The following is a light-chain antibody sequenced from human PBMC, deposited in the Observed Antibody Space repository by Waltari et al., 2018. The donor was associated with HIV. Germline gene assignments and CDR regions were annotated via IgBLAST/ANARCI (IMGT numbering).Light chain of an antibody. CDR3: QVWERGGVRPYV. J-gene: IGLJ1*01. CDR1: NIRSKS. Sequence: SYDLSQAPSVSVAPGQTATITCEGNNIRSKSVHWYQQRPGQAPVVVIYNDKDRPSGMPDRLCGSNSGDTATVTVHWVEGGDETGYVCQVWERGGVRPYVFGTGTKV. V-gene: IGLV3-21*01. CDR2: NDK.